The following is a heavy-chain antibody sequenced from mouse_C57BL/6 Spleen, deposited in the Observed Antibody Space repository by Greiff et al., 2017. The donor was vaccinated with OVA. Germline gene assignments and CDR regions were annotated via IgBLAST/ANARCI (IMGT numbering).Heavy chain of an antibody. V-gene: IGHV1-42*01. CDR2: LNPSTGGT. CDR1: GYSFTGYY. CDR3: ARSGAYYSNYDYFDY. D-gene: IGHD2-5*01. Sequence: EVQLQQSGPELVKPGASVKISCKASGYSFTGYYMNWVKQSPEKSLEWIGELNPSTGGTTYNQKFKAKATLTVYKSSSTAYMQLKSLTSEDSAVYYCARSGAYYSNYDYFDYWGQGTTLTVSS. J-gene: IGHJ2*01.